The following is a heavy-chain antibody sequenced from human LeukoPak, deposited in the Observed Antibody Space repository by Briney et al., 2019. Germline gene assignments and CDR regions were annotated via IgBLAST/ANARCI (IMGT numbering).Heavy chain of an antibody. J-gene: IGHJ5*02. V-gene: IGHV3-30*02. CDR3: AKSLGYCRGGSCYP. D-gene: IGHD2-15*01. CDR2: IRSDGSDK. CDR1: GFTFSSSV. Sequence: GGSLRLSCAASGFTFSSSVMHWVRQAPGKGLEWVASIRSDGSDKNYADSVKGRFTNSRDNSKNKLYLEMSSLRPEDTAIYSCAKSLGYCRGGSCYPWGQGTLVTVSS.